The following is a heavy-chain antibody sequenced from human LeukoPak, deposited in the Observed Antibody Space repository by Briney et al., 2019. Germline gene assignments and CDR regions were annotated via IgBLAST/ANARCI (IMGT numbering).Heavy chain of an antibody. Sequence: GGLRLSCVGSGFTFSTYWMSWVRQAPGKGLEWVANIRQNGGDKYYVDSVKGRFTISRDNAKNSLFLQMNSLSAEDTAVYYCVREINLGTWGQGTLVTVSS. CDR2: IRQNGGDK. CDR1: GFTFSTYW. V-gene: IGHV3-7*01. CDR3: VREINLGT. D-gene: IGHD3-16*01. J-gene: IGHJ5*02.